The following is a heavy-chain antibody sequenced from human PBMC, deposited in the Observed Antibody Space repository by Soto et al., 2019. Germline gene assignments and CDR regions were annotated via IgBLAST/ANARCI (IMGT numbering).Heavy chain of an antibody. V-gene: IGHV3-30*18. CDR1: GFRFSTYG. J-gene: IGHJ4*02. D-gene: IGHD1-26*01. Sequence: AGSLRLSCAASGFRFSTYGMHWVRQAPGKGLEWVAFISNDGSNKYYADSAKGRFTISRDNSKNTLYLQMNSLRAEDTAVYYCAKGFGNYCAFDYWGQGTLVTVSS. CDR3: AKGFGNYCAFDY. CDR2: ISNDGSNK.